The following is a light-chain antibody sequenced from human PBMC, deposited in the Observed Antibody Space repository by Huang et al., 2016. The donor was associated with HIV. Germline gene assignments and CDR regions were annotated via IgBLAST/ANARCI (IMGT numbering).Light chain of an antibody. Sequence: DIVMTQSPDSLAVSLGERATVNCKSIQTILYSSKNKNYLAWYQQKPGQPPKLLIYWASTRESGVPDRFSGSGSGTDFTLTISSLQAEDVAVYYCQQYFETPLTFGGGTKVEIK. V-gene: IGKV4-1*01. CDR1: QTILYSSKNKNY. CDR3: QQYFETPLT. J-gene: IGKJ4*01. CDR2: WAS.